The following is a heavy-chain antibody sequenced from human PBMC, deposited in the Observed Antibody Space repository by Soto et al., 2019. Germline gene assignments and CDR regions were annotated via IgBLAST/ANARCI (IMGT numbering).Heavy chain of an antibody. D-gene: IGHD2-15*01. CDR2: IIPILGTP. J-gene: IGHJ5*02. CDR3: ARGLECRGYCLDKPTWFGP. Sequence: SVKVSCKASGGTFSTYTFSWVRQAPGQGLEWMGRIIPILGTPYYAQKFQGRVTITADKSTSTVYMELSSLGSDDTAVYFCARGLECRGYCLDKPTWFGPWGQGTLVTVSS. CDR1: GGTFSTYT. V-gene: IGHV1-69*08.